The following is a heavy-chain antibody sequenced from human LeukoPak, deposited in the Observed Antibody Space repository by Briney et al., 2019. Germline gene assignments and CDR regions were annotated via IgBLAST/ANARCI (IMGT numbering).Heavy chain of an antibody. J-gene: IGHJ4*02. CDR3: AKDRGYMDSRLGFDY. V-gene: IGHV3-23*01. Sequence: RPGGSLRLSCAASGFTFSSYAMNWVRQAPGKGLEWVSAISGSGGSTYYADSVKGRFTISRDNSKNTLYLQMNSLRAEDTAVYYCAKDRGYMDSRLGFDYWGQGTLVTVSS. D-gene: IGHD3-10*01. CDR2: ISGSGGST. CDR1: GFTFSSYA.